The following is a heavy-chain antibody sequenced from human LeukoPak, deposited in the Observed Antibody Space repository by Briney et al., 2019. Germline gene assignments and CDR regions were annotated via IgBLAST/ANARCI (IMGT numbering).Heavy chain of an antibody. J-gene: IGHJ4*02. CDR2: IIPIFGTA. Sequence: SVKVSCKASGGTFGSYAISWVRQAPGQGLEWMGGIIPIFGTANYAQKFQGRVTITADESTSTAYMELSSLRSEDTAVYYCAREGRWDSSGPFYYWGQGTLVTVSS. CDR1: GGTFGSYA. D-gene: IGHD6-19*01. V-gene: IGHV1-69*13. CDR3: AREGRWDSSGPFYY.